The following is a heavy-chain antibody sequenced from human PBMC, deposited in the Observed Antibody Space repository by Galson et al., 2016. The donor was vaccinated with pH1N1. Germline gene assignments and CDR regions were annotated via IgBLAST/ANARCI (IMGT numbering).Heavy chain of an antibody. V-gene: IGHV3-9*01. D-gene: IGHD6-13*01. CDR1: GFTFDDYA. J-gene: IGHJ5*02. Sequence: SLRLSCAASGFTFDDYAMHWVRQAPGKGLEWVSGISWNSGSIGYADSVKGRFTISRDNAKNSLYLQMNSLRAEDTAVYYCVRGVGIAAAAWGQGTLVTVSS. CDR3: VRGVGIAAAA. CDR2: ISWNSGSI.